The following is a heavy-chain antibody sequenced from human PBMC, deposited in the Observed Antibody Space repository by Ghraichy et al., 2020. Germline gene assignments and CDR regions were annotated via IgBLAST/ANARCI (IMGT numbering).Heavy chain of an antibody. J-gene: IGHJ6*02. CDR3: ARDGPLSYDILTGCYRGMDV. D-gene: IGHD3-9*01. CDR2: IWYDESNE. CDR1: GFTFSSYG. Sequence: GGSLRLSCAASGFTFSSYGMHWVRQAPGKGLEWVAVIWYDESNEYYADSVEGRFTISRDNSKNTLFLQMNSLRAEDTAVYYCARDGPLSYDILTGCYRGMDVWGQGTTVTVSS. V-gene: IGHV3-33*01.